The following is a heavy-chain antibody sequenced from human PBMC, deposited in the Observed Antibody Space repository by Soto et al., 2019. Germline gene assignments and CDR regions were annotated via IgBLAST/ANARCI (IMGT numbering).Heavy chain of an antibody. V-gene: IGHV4-59*08. CDR2: IYYSGST. Sequence: QVQLQESGPGLVKPSETLSLTCTVSGDSISSYFWSWIRQPPGKGLEWIGYIYYSGSTDYNPSLKSRVTISVDTSKNQVSLRLSSVTSADAAVYYCAGPHCIGGSCYLDPWGQGTLVAVSS. D-gene: IGHD2-15*01. CDR3: AGPHCIGGSCYLDP. CDR1: GDSISSYF. J-gene: IGHJ5*02.